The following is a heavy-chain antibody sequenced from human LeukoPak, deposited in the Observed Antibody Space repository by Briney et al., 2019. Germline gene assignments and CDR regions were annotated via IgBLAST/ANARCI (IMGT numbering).Heavy chain of an antibody. CDR3: AREPAGTYGRYHDY. CDR2: ITDGGGYS. CDR1: GFTFSSCT. Sequence: GGSLRLSCAASGFTFSSCTMGWVRQAPGKGLEWVSTITDGGGYSYYADSMKGRFRVSRDNFKNTLYLQMDSLRAEDTALYYCAREPAGTYGRYHDYWGQGTLVTVSS. J-gene: IGHJ4*02. D-gene: IGHD1-7*01. V-gene: IGHV3-23*01.